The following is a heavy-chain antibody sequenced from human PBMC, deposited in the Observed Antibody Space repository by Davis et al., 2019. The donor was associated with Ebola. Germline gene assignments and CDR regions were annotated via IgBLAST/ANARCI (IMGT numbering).Heavy chain of an antibody. V-gene: IGHV3-48*02. CDR1: GFTFSSYS. Sequence: GESLKISCAASGFTFSSYSMNWVRQAPGKGLEWVSYISSSSSTIYYADSVKGRFTISRDNAKNSLYLQMNSLRDEDTAVYYCARADYDFWSGYQYADYWGQGTLVTVSS. J-gene: IGHJ4*02. CDR3: ARADYDFWSGYQYADY. D-gene: IGHD3-3*01. CDR2: ISSSSSTI.